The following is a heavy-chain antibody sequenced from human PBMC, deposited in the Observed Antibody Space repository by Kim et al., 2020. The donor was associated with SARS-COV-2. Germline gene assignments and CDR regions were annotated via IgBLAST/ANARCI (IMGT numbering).Heavy chain of an antibody. V-gene: IGHV3-7*01. Sequence: GGSLRLSCAASGFTFSSYWMSWVRQAPGKGLEWVANIKQDGSEKYYVDSVKGRFTISRDNAKNSLYLQMNSLRAEDTAVYYCARTNVYRRLGFYFDLWGRGTLVTVSS. CDR2: IKQDGSEK. J-gene: IGHJ2*01. D-gene: IGHD2-8*01. CDR1: GFTFSSYW. CDR3: ARTNVYRRLGFYFDL.